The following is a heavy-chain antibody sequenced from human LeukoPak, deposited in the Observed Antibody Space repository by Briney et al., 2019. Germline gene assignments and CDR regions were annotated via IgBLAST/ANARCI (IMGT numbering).Heavy chain of an antibody. CDR3: TKDFSGSYET. CDR2: ISPDGGTT. D-gene: IGHD3-10*01. V-gene: IGHV3-43*02. Sequence: GGSLRLSCTTSGFTFDNYAFHWVRQVPGKGLEWVSLISPDGGTTSYGDSVKGRFTISRDSRKKSLYMQMNRLKTEGSALYYCTKDFSGSYETWGQGKLVTVSS. J-gene: IGHJ5*02. CDR1: GFTFDNYA.